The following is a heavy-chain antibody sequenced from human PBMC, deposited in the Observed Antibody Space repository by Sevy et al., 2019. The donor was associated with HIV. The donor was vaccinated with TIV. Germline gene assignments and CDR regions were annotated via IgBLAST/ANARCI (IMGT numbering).Heavy chain of an antibody. CDR2: ISYDGSNK. CDR3: AKWGGEFHYYYYYYIDV. V-gene: IGHV3-30*18. D-gene: IGHD3-16*01. Sequence: GGSLRLSCAASGFTFSSYGMHWVRQAPGKGLEWVAVISYDGSNKYYADSVKGRFTISRDNSKNTLYLQMNSLRAEDTAVYYCAKWGGEFHYYYYYYIDVWGKGTTVTVSS. CDR1: GFTFSSYG. J-gene: IGHJ6*03.